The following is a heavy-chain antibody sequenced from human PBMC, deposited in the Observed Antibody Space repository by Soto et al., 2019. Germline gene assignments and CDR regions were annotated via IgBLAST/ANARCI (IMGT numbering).Heavy chain of an antibody. J-gene: IGHJ4*02. Sequence: QVQLVQSGAEVKKPGASVKVSCKASGYTFTSYAIHWERQAPGQSLEWMGWINADNGNTKYSQKLQGRVTITRDISASTAYMELSSLRSEATAVYYCARDETDWGQGTLVTVSS. CDR3: ARDETD. CDR2: INADNGNT. D-gene: IGHD2-21*02. V-gene: IGHV1-3*01. CDR1: GYTFTSYA.